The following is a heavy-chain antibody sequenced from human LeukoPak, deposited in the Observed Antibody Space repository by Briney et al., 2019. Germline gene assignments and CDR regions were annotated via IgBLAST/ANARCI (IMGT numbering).Heavy chain of an antibody. CDR1: GYTFTNYD. Sequence: ASVKVSCKASGYTFTNYDINWVRQATGQGLEWLGGIMPLFGTAGYAQKFQGRVTITKDESTRTVYLELTSLTSDDTAVYYCARDVHGDYGSGWFDPWGQGTLVSVSS. CDR2: IMPLFGTA. V-gene: IGHV1-69*05. J-gene: IGHJ5*02. D-gene: IGHD4-17*01. CDR3: ARDVHGDYGSGWFDP.